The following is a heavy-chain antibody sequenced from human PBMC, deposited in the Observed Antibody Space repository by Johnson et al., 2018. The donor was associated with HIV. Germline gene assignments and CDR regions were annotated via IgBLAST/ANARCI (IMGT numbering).Heavy chain of an antibody. D-gene: IGHD6-19*01. V-gene: IGHV3-20*04. CDR3: AREFFSAVAGMGGAFDI. J-gene: IGHJ3*02. CDR2: INWNGGST. Sequence: VQLVESGGGVARPGGSLRLSCAASGFTFEDYGMSWVRQAPGKGLDWVSGINWNGGSTGYADSVPGRFTISRYNAKKCLYLQMNSLRAEDTALYYCAREFFSAVAGMGGAFDIWGQGTMVTVSS. CDR1: GFTFEDYG.